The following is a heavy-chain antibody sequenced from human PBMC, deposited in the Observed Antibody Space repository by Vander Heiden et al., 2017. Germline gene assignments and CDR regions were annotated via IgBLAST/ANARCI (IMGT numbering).Heavy chain of an antibody. Sequence: QVQLVQSGAEVKKPGSSVKVSCKASGGTFRSYAISWVRQARGQGLEWMGGIIPICGTANYAQKFQGRVTITADKSTSTAYMELSSLRSENTAVYYCARVRYDSSGYYYWDFDYWGQGTLVTVSS. V-gene: IGHV1-69*06. CDR2: IIPICGTA. CDR1: GGTFRSYA. D-gene: IGHD3-22*01. J-gene: IGHJ4*02. CDR3: ARVRYDSSGYYYWDFDY.